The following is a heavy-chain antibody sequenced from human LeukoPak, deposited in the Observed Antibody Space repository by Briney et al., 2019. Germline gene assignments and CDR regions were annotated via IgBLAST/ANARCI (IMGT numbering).Heavy chain of an antibody. J-gene: IGHJ5*02. Sequence: GSSVKVSCKASGGTFSSYAISRVRQAPGQGLEWMGRIIPILGIANYAQKFQGRVTITADKSTSTAYMELSSLRSEDTAVYYCAREVLRFLEWSEYNWFDPWGQGTLVTVSS. D-gene: IGHD3-3*01. CDR2: IIPILGIA. V-gene: IGHV1-69*04. CDR3: AREVLRFLEWSEYNWFDP. CDR1: GGTFSSYA.